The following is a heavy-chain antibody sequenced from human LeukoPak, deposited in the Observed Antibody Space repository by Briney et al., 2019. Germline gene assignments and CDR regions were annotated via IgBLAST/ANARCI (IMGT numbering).Heavy chain of an antibody. J-gene: IGHJ4*02. CDR3: ARDLRSSGWYGQADY. CDR2: IYHSGST. CDR1: GGSISSSNW. Sequence: SGTLSLTCAVSGGSISSSNWWSWVRQPPGKGLEWIGEIYHSGSTNYNPSLKSRVTISVDKSKSQFSLKLSSVTAADTAVYYCARDLRSSGWYGQADYWGQGTLVTVSS. V-gene: IGHV4-4*02. D-gene: IGHD6-19*01.